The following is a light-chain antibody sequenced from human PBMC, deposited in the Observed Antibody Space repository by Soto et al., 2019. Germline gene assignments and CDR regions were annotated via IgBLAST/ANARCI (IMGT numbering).Light chain of an antibody. CDR3: QQYGSSIT. CDR1: QSVKSSY. Sequence: ESVVTQSPGTLSLSAGERATLPCRASQSVKSSYLAWYQHKPGQAPRLLIYGTSSRATGIPDRFSGSGSGTDFTLTISRLEPEDFAVYYCQQYGSSITFGQGTRLEIK. CDR2: GTS. J-gene: IGKJ5*01. V-gene: IGKV3-20*01.